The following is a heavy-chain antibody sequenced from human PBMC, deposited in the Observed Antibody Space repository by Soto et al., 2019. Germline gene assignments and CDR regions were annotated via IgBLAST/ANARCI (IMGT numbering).Heavy chain of an antibody. CDR1: GFNFDTYSMSRFT. CDR2: ISGSGGKA. D-gene: IGHD6-19*01. J-gene: IGHJ4*02. Sequence: EVQLLESGGGLIQPGGSLRLSCAAAGFNFDTYSMSRFTMSWVRQAPGKGLEWVSSISGSGGKAYYTESVKGRFIISRDNSINMVYLQMNSLSAEDTAFYCCGKDRGGFAGGWEYFDYWGQGALVTVSS. CDR3: GKDRGGFAGGWEYFDY. V-gene: IGHV3-23*01.